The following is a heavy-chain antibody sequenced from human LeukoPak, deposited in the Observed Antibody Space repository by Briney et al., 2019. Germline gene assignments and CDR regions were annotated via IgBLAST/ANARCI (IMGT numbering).Heavy chain of an antibody. CDR1: GFTFSSYA. CDR2: IGASGADT. J-gene: IGHJ3*01. D-gene: IGHD3-22*01. Sequence: GRSLRLSYAASGFTFSSYAMSSVRQAPGKGLEWVSVIGASGADTYYSDAVKGGFSVTRDNSQNTLFLHKRSLRAEDTAVYFCARRPRDTSGYYLGAFHDWGQGTTVTVSS. CDR3: ARRPRDTSGYYLGAFHD. V-gene: IGHV3-23*01.